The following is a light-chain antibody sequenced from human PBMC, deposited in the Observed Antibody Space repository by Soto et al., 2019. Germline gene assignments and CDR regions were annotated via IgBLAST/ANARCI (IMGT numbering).Light chain of an antibody. CDR1: QGVSSN. V-gene: IGKV3-15*01. J-gene: IGKJ3*01. CDR2: SAF. CDR3: QQYNNLPFT. Sequence: ERAMTQSPATLSVSPGERVTLSCRASQGVSSNLAWYQQKPGQAPRLLIYSAFIRPTGIPARFSGSGSGTEFTLTISSLQSEDFAVYFCQQYNNLPFTFGPGTKVDIK.